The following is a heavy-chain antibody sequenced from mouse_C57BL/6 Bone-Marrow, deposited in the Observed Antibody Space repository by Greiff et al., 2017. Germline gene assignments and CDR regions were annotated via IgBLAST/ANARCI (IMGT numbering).Heavy chain of an antibody. CDR3: ARWGDYLFAY. CDR2: IDPSDSET. Sequence: QVHVKQPGAELVRPGSSVKLSCKASGYTFTSYWMHWVKQRPIQGLEWIGNIDPSDSETHYNQKFKDKATLTVDKSSSTAYMQLSSLTSEDSAVYYCARWGDYLFAYWGQGTLVTVSA. CDR1: GYTFTSYW. V-gene: IGHV1-52*01. D-gene: IGHD2-4*01. J-gene: IGHJ3*01.